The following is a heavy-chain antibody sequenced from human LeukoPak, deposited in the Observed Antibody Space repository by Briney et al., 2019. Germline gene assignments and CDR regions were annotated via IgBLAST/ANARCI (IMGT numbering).Heavy chain of an antibody. D-gene: IGHD1-26*01. CDR1: GYTFTSYY. Sequence: ASVKVSCKASGYTFTSYYMHWVRQAPGQGLEGRGIINPGGGSTSYAQKFQGRVTMTRDTSTRTVYMELSSLRSEDTAVDYCARDQKGGSYYNYFDYWGQGTLVTVSS. CDR2: INPGGGST. J-gene: IGHJ4*02. CDR3: ARDQKGGSYYNYFDY. V-gene: IGHV1-46*01.